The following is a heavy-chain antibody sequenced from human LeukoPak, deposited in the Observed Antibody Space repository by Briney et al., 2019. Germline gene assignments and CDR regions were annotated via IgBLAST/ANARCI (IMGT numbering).Heavy chain of an antibody. CDR3: ARQSRRRGYSYGRDLGPGGYYYYYYMDV. Sequence: GGSLRLSCAASGFTFSDYYMSWIRQAPGKGLEWVSYISSSGSTIYYADSVKGRSTISRDNAKNSLYLQMNSLRAEDTAVYYCARQSRRRGYSYGRDLGPGGYYYYYYMDVWGKGTTVTVSS. V-gene: IGHV3-11*04. J-gene: IGHJ6*03. CDR2: ISSSGSTI. D-gene: IGHD5-18*01. CDR1: GFTFSDYY.